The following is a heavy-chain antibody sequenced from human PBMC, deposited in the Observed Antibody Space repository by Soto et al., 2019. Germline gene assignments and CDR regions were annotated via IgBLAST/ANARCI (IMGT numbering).Heavy chain of an antibody. CDR2: IFYSGRN. D-gene: IGHD5-12*01. CDR1: GGSISSGGYS. V-gene: IGHV4-31*03. J-gene: IGHJ4*02. CDR3: ARDGDGYRAFAF. Sequence: QVQLQESGPGLVKPSQTLSLTCSLSGGSISSGGYSWSWIRQHPGKGLEWIGYIFYSGRNFYNPSLKSRVTMSIDASKNQFSLNLNSVTAADTAVYYCARDGDGYRAFAFWGQGTLVTVSS.